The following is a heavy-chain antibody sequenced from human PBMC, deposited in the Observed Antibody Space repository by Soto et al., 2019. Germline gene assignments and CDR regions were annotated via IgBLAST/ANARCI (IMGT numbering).Heavy chain of an antibody. V-gene: IGHV4-31*03. J-gene: IGHJ4*02. CDR3: ARARFYGSERTVFDF. Sequence: QVQLQESAPGLVKPSQTLSLTCTVSRGSVSSGGYYWSWIRQHPGKSLEWIGYIYYNGITDYNPSLTSRIIISVDTSKNQFSLLLSSVTAADTTVYYCARARFYGSERTVFDFWGQGTMVTVSS. D-gene: IGHD3-10*01. CDR1: RGSVSSGGYY. CDR2: IYYNGIT.